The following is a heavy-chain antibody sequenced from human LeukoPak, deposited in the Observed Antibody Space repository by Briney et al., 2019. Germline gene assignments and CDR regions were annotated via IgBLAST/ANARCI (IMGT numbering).Heavy chain of an antibody. D-gene: IGHD5-24*01. CDR1: GGTFSSYA. V-gene: IGHV1-69*05. CDR2: IIPIFGTA. CDR3: ARDAGWLQNDAFDI. Sequence: SVKVSCKASGGTFSSYAISWVRQAPGQGLEWMGGIIPIFGTANYAQKFQGRVTINKDESTSTAYMELSSLRSEDTAVYYCARDAGWLQNDAFDIWGQGTMVTVSS. J-gene: IGHJ3*02.